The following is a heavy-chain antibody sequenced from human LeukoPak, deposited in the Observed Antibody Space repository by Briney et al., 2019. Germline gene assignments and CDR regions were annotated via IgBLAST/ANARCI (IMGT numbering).Heavy chain of an antibody. Sequence: GASVKVSCKASGYTFTSYYIHWVRQAPGQGLEWVGIINPSGAGTSYGQKVQGRITMTSDTSTSTVYMELSSLRSEDTAVYYCARQFGQQLTYDYWGQGTLVTVSS. J-gene: IGHJ4*02. CDR3: ARQFGQQLTYDY. CDR1: GYTFTSYY. V-gene: IGHV1-46*01. CDR2: INPSGAGT. D-gene: IGHD6-13*01.